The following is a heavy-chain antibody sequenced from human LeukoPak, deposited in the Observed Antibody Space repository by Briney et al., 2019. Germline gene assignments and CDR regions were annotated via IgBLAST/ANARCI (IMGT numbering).Heavy chain of an antibody. V-gene: IGHV3-53*01. CDR2: IYSGGST. Sequence: GESLRLSCAASGFTVSSNYMSWVRQAPGKGLEWVSVIYSGGSTYYADSVKGRFTISRDNSKNTLYLQMNSLRAEDTAVYYCARDPPYYYDSSGYYDYWGQGTLVTVSS. CDR3: ARDPPYYYDSSGYYDY. CDR1: GFTVSSNY. J-gene: IGHJ4*02. D-gene: IGHD3-22*01.